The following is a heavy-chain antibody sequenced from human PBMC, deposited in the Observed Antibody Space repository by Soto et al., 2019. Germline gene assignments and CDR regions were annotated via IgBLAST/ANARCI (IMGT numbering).Heavy chain of an antibody. D-gene: IGHD4-4*01. J-gene: IGHJ6*02. Sequence: GGSLRLACAASGFTFGNYDMHWVRQAPGKGLEWMALILHDGSAEYYADSVKGRFTISRDNSKSTLYLQVNSLSAEDTGVYYCARSRDGYSFYFYYGMDVWGQGTTVTVSS. CDR3: ARSRDGYSFYFYYGMDV. CDR2: ILHDGSAE. CDR1: GFTFGNYD. V-gene: IGHV3-30*03.